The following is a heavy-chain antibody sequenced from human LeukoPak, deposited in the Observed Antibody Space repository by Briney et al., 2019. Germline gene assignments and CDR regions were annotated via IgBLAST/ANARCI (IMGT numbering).Heavy chain of an antibody. J-gene: IGHJ4*02. V-gene: IGHV3-73*01. CDR2: IRSKANSYAT. Sequence: GGSLRLSCAASGFTFSGSAMHWVRQASGKGLEWVGRIRSKANSYATAYAASVKGRFTISRDDSKNTAYLQMNSLKTEDTAVYYCARDLEGLLFGGGDYDILGDWGQGTLVTVSS. CDR1: GFTFSGSA. CDR3: ARDLEGLLFGGGDYDILGD. D-gene: IGHD3-9*01.